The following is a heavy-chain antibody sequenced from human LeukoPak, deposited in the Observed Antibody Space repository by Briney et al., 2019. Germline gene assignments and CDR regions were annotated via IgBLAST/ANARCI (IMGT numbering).Heavy chain of an antibody. V-gene: IGHV4-38-2*02. CDR3: ARARIVATTFDY. CDR2: IYHSGST. CDR1: GYSISSGFY. D-gene: IGHD5-12*01. Sequence: NPSETLSLTCTVSGYSISSGFYWGWIRQPPGKGLEWIGYIYHSGSTYYNPSLKSRVTISVDRSKNQFSLKLSSVTAADTAVYYCARARIVATTFDYWGQGTLVTVSS. J-gene: IGHJ4*02.